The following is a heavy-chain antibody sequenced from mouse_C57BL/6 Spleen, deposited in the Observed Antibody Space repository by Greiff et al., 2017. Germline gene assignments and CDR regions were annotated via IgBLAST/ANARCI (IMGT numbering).Heavy chain of an antibody. CDR3: ASEEGDYFAY. V-gene: IGHV1-55*01. CDR2: IYPGSGST. J-gene: IGHJ2*01. Sequence: QVQLQQSGAELVKPGASVTMSCKASGYTFTSYWITWVKQRPGQGLEWIGDIYPGSGSTNYNEKFKSKATLTVDTSSRTAYMQLSSLTSEDSAVYYCASEEGDYFAYWGQGTTLTVSS. CDR1: GYTFTSYW.